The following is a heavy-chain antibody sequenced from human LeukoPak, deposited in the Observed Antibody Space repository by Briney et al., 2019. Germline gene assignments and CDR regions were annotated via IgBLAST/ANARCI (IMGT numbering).Heavy chain of an antibody. CDR2: ISHSGST. CDR3: ARLSDYGDPYYFDY. V-gene: IGHV4-39*07. Sequence: PSETLSLTCTVSGGSISSGDYYWSWIRQPPGKGLEWIGEISHSGSTNYNPSLKSRVTISVDTSKNQFSLKLSSVTAADTAVYYCARLSDYGDPYYFDYWGQGTLVTVSS. J-gene: IGHJ4*02. CDR1: GGSISSGDYY. D-gene: IGHD4-17*01.